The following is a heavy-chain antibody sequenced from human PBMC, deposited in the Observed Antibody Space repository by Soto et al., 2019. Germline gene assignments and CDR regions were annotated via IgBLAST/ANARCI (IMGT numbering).Heavy chain of an antibody. CDR1: GDSISSYY. D-gene: IGHD3-10*01. J-gene: IGHJ4*02. CDR2: IYYSGST. CDR3: ACSVWFGEVDVDF. V-gene: IGHV4-59*01. Sequence: QVQLQESGPGLVKPSETLSLTCTVSGDSISSYYWSWIRQPPGKGLEWIGYIYYSGSTNYNPSLKSRVNISVTTSKDPFSLKVGFGTGGDTAVYYCACSVWFGEVDVDFWGQGTLVTVSS.